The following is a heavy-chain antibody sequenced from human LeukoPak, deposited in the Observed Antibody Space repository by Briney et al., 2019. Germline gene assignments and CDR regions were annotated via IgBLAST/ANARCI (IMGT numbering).Heavy chain of an antibody. CDR2: ISSNGDST. V-gene: IGHV3-64D*09. CDR1: GFTFSSYN. J-gene: IGHJ4*02. CDR3: VKDRYGTFY. Sequence: PGGSLRLSCSASGFTFSSYNMHWVRQAPGKGLEYVSAISSNGDSTYYADSVKGRFTISRDNSKNTLYLQMSSLRTEVTALYYCVKDRYGTFYWGQGTLVTVSS. D-gene: IGHD4-17*01.